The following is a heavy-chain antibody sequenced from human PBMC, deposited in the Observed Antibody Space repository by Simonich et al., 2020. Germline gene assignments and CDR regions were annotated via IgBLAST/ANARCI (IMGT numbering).Heavy chain of an antibody. V-gene: IGHV1-2*02. J-gene: IGHJ3*02. CDR1: GYTFTGYY. Sequence: QVKLVQSGAEVKKPGSSVKVSCKASGYTFTGYYRHWVRQAPGQGLEWMGWSNPNRGGTNYAQKFQGRVTMTRDTSISTAYMERSRLRSDDTAVYYCARNGLVGILKAFDIWGQGTMVTVSS. D-gene: IGHD2-21*01. CDR3: ARNGLVGILKAFDI. CDR2: SNPNRGGT.